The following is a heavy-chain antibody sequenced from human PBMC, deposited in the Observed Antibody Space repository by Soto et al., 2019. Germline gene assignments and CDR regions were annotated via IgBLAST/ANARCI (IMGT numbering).Heavy chain of an antibody. Sequence: QVQLVESGGGVVQPGWSLRLSCAASGFPLSFYVMHWARQAPGKGLEWVALVSDDGRDQSYADSVKGRFTISRDISKNMLYHYMSCLRAEGLALYYCAILYVWGSDWDYGGQGTLVTVSS. CDR1: GFPLSFYV. CDR3: AILYVWGSDWDY. CDR2: VSDDGRDQ. V-gene: IGHV3-30*03. J-gene: IGHJ4*02. D-gene: IGHD3-16*01.